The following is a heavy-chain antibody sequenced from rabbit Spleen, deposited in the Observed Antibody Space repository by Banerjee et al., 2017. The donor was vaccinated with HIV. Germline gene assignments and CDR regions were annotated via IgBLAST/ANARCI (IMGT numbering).Heavy chain of an antibody. CDR2: INIVTGKS. V-gene: IGHV1S45*01. CDR1: GVSLNDKDV. J-gene: IGHJ4*01. CDR3: TRDSGSGPYIDGYFNL. D-gene: IGHD1-1*01. Sequence: EQLEESGGGLVKPEGSLTLTCKASGVSLNDKDVMCWVRQAPGKGLEWIACINIVTGKSVYASWALGRFIMPRTSSTTVTLQMTSLTVADTATYFCTRDSGSGPYIDGYFNLWGQGTLVTVS.